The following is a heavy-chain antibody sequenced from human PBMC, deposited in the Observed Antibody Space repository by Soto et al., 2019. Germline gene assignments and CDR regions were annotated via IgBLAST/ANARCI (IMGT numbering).Heavy chain of an antibody. D-gene: IGHD2-21*01. Sequence: QVQLVESGGGVVQPGRSLSLSCAASGFTFSSYGMHWVRQAPGKGLEWVAVISYDGSNKYYEDSVKGRFTISRDNSKNTLYLQMNSLRAEDTAVYYCAKDLEGGMSLFHYYGVDVWGQGTTVTVSS. CDR3: AKDLEGGMSLFHYYGVDV. CDR1: GFTFSSYG. CDR2: ISYDGSNK. V-gene: IGHV3-30*18. J-gene: IGHJ6*02.